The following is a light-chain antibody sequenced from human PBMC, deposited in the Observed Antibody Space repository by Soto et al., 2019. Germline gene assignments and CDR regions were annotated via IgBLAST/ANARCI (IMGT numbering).Light chain of an antibody. CDR1: QSFNSIY. V-gene: IGKV3-20*01. J-gene: IGKJ1*01. CDR2: GAS. Sequence: EIVLTQSPCTRSLSPGKRATLSCRARQSFNSIYLAWYQQKPGQPPRLLIYGASSRATGIPDRFSGSRSGTDFTLTISRLEPEDFALYYCHQYDSWTFGQGTKLDIK. CDR3: HQYDSWT.